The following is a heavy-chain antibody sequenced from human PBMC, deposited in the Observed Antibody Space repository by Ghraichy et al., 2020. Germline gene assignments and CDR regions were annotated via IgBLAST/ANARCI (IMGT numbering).Heavy chain of an antibody. CDR1: GGSISSYY. V-gene: IGHV4-59*01. Sequence: SETLSLTCTVSGGSISSYYWSWIRQPPGKGLEWIGYIYYSGSTNYNPSLKSRVTISVDTSKNQFSLKLSSVTAADTAVYYCARVRAGDVSIDWGQGTLVTVSS. CDR2: IYYSGST. D-gene: IGHD7-27*01. CDR3: ARVRAGDVSID. J-gene: IGHJ4*02.